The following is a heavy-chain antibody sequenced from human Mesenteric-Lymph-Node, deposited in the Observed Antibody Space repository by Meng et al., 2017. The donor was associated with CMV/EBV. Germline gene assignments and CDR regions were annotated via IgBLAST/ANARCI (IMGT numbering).Heavy chain of an antibody. CDR1: GGFFSGYH. V-gene: IGHV4-34*01. Sequence: VYGGFFSGYHWNWIRQPPGKGLEWIGEINHSGRANYNPSLKSRVTMSVDTSKNQFSLRLNSVTAADTAVYYCVRGHTSGWYTGGFDYWGQGTLVTVSS. CDR3: VRGHTSGWYTGGFDY. D-gene: IGHD6-13*01. CDR2: INHSGRA. J-gene: IGHJ4*02.